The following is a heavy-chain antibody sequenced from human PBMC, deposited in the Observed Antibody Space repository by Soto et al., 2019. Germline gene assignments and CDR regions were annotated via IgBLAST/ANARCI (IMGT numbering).Heavy chain of an antibody. CDR2: ISYDGSNK. D-gene: IGHD3-3*01. V-gene: IGHV3-30-3*01. CDR1: GFTFSSYA. Sequence: GGSMRLSCAASGFTFSSYAMHWVRQAPGKGLEWVAVISYDGSNKYYADSVKGRFTISRDNSKNTLYLQMNSLRAEDTAVYYCARDFEEVFGVVMPDYYYYYGMDVWGQGTTVTVSS. J-gene: IGHJ6*02. CDR3: ARDFEEVFGVVMPDYYYYYGMDV.